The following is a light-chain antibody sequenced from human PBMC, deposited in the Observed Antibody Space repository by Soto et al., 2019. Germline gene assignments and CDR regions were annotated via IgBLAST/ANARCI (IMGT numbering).Light chain of an antibody. Sequence: QSVLTQPPSVSGAPGQRVTISCTGGSSNIGAGYDVHWYRQFPGTAPKLLVYGNNNRPSGISDRFSASKSGSSASLAITGLQAEDEADYYCQSYDTSLRAWVFGGGTMVTVL. CDR1: SSNIGAGYD. CDR2: GNN. J-gene: IGLJ3*02. CDR3: QSYDTSLRAWV. V-gene: IGLV1-40*01.